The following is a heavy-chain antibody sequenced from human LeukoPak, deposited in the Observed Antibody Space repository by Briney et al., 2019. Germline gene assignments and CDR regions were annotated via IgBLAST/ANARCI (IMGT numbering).Heavy chain of an antibody. CDR3: ARDLFTPGGITMVRDNPNWFDP. V-gene: IGHV3-21*01. J-gene: IGHJ5*02. D-gene: IGHD3-10*01. CDR2: ISSGNSYI. CDR1: GFTLSSYG. Sequence: GGSLRLSCAASGFTLSSYGMHWVRQAPGRGLEWVSSISSGNSYIYYADSVKGRFTVSRDNTRNSLYLQMNSLTVEDTALYFCARDLFTPGGITMVRDNPNWFDPWGQGTLVTVSS.